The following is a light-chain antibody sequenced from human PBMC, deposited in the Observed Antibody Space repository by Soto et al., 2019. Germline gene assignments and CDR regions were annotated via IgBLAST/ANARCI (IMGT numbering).Light chain of an antibody. CDR3: LQATHWPWT. J-gene: IGKJ1*01. CDR2: KVS. CDR1: QSLLYSDGDTY. Sequence: DVVMTQSPLSLSVTLGQSASISCRSTQSLLYSDGDTYLNWYHQRPGQSPRRLIHKVSKRDSGVPDRISGSGSGSDFTLEISRVEAEDVGTYYCLQATHWPWTFGQGTKMDI. V-gene: IGKV2-30*01.